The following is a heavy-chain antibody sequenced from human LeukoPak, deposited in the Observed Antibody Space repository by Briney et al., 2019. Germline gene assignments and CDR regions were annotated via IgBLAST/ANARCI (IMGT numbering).Heavy chain of an antibody. CDR2: ISGSGGST. J-gene: IGHJ3*02. Sequence: GGSLRLSCAASGFIFSSYAMSWVRQAPGKGLEWVSTISGSGGSTYYADSVKGRFTISRDNSKNTVYLQMNSLRAEDTAVYYCAKSGSGTYYKGDDAFDIWGQGTMVTVSS. V-gene: IGHV3-23*01. D-gene: IGHD3-10*01. CDR3: AKSGSGTYYKGDDAFDI. CDR1: GFIFSSYA.